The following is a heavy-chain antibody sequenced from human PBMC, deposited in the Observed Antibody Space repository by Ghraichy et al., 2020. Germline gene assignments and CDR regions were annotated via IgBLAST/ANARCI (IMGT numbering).Heavy chain of an antibody. V-gene: IGHV3-23*01. CDR1: GLTFGSYA. CDR2: ISGSGGNT. D-gene: IGHD1-26*01. CDR3: AKAPDTYRWFDY. Sequence: GGSLRLSCAASGLTFGSYAMSWVRQAPGRGLEWVSGISGSGGNTYYVDSVRGRFTISRDNSKNTLYLQMNSLRAEDTAVYYCAKAPDTYRWFDYWGQGTLVTVSS. J-gene: IGHJ4*02.